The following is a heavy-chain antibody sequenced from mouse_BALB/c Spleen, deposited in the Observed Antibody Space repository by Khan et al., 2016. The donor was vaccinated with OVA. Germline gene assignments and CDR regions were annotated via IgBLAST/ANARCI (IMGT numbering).Heavy chain of an antibody. CDR2: IDPANGNT. V-gene: IGHV14-3*02. CDR3: ARMNA. CDR1: GFNIKDTY. J-gene: IGHJ2*01. Sequence: EVELVESGAELVKPGASVKLSCTASGFNIKDTYMHWVKQRPEQGLEWIGRIDPANGNTKYDTNFQGKATITADTSSNTAYLQLSSLTSEDTAVYYCARMNAWGKGTTLTVSS.